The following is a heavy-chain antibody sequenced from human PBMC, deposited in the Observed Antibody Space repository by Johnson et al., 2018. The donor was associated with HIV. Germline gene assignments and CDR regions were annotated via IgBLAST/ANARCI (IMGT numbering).Heavy chain of an antibody. V-gene: IGHV3-7*01. CDR2: RKQDGSEK. Sequence: VQLVESGGGLVQPGGSLRLSCAVSGFTFRSYWMTWVRQAPGKGLEWVTNRKQDGSEKYYVDSVKGRFTISRDNAKNSLYLQMNSLRAEDTAVYYCAREIIFRGAFDIWGQGTMVTVSS. J-gene: IGHJ3*02. D-gene: IGHD3-10*01. CDR3: AREIIFRGAFDI. CDR1: GFTFRSYW.